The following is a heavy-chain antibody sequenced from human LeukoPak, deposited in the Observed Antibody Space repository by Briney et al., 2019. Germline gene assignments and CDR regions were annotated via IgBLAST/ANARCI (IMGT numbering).Heavy chain of an antibody. D-gene: IGHD4-17*01. Sequence: GGSLRLSCAASGFTFSDYYMSWIRQAPGKGLEWVSYISSSGSTIYYADSVKGRFTISRDNAKNSLYLQMNSLRAEDTAVYYCAREPPTDNGDSDAFDIWGQGTMVTVSS. J-gene: IGHJ3*02. CDR3: AREPPTDNGDSDAFDI. CDR1: GFTFSDYY. CDR2: ISSSGSTI. V-gene: IGHV3-11*01.